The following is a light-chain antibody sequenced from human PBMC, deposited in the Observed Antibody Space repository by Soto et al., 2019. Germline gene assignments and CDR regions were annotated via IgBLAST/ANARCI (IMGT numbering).Light chain of an antibody. Sequence: EIVMTQSPATLSVSPGERATLSCRASPGVTNYLAWYQQKPGQAPRLLIYGAFNRATGIPARFTGSGSGTDFTLTISSLEPEDFAVYYCQLYGISPHFGQGTRLEIK. V-gene: IGKV3D-15*01. CDR3: QLYGISPH. CDR1: PGVTNY. CDR2: GAF. J-gene: IGKJ5*01.